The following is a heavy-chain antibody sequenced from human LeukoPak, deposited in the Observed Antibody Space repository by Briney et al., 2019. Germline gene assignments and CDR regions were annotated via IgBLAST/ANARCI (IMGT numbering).Heavy chain of an antibody. CDR2: INWNSGRI. Sequence: PGRSLRLSCAASGFTFDDYGMHWVRQAPGKGLEWVSGINWNSGRIGYADSVKGRFTISRDNAKNSLYLQMNSLRAEDTAVYYCARVGRSLGKHFDYWGQGTLVTVSS. V-gene: IGHV3-9*01. J-gene: IGHJ4*02. D-gene: IGHD2-15*01. CDR3: ARVGRSLGKHFDY. CDR1: GFTFDDYG.